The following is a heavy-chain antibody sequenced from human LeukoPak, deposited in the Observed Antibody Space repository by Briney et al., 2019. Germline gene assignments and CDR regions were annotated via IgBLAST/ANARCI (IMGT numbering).Heavy chain of an antibody. CDR1: GGSINSSSYY. J-gene: IGHJ3*01. CDR2: IYYGGST. CDR3: ARISSSNWYNERGAFDV. Sequence: SETLSLTCAVSGGSINSSSYYWGWIRQPPGKGLEWIGSIYYGGSTYYNPSLRSRVTISVDMSKNQFSLKLSSVTAADTAVYYCARISSSNWYNERGAFDVWGQGTMVTVSS. D-gene: IGHD6-13*01. V-gene: IGHV4-39*07.